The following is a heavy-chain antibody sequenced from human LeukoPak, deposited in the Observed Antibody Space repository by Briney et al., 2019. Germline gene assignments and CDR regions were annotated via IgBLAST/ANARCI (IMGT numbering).Heavy chain of an antibody. CDR1: GGSISSGGYS. Sequence: SETLSLTCAVSGGSISSGGYSWSWIRQPPGKGLEWIGYIYYSGSTYYNPSLKSRVTISVDTSKNQFSLKLSSVTAADTAVYYCARDSSGWYSGDYFDYWGQGTLVTVSS. J-gene: IGHJ4*02. D-gene: IGHD6-19*01. CDR2: IYYSGST. CDR3: ARDSSGWYSGDYFDY. V-gene: IGHV4-30-4*07.